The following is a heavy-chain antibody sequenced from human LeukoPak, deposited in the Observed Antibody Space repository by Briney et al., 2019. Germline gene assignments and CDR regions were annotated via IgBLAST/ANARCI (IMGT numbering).Heavy chain of an antibody. CDR3: AREGHYCSGGSCYSRWFDP. Sequence: SETLSLTYTVSGGSISSYYWSWVRQPPGKGLEWIGYIYYSGSTNYNPSLKSRVTISVDTSKNQFSLKLSSVTAADTAVYYCAREGHYCSGGSCYSRWFDPWGQGTLVTVSS. J-gene: IGHJ5*02. D-gene: IGHD2-15*01. CDR2: IYYSGST. V-gene: IGHV4-59*01. CDR1: GGSISSYY.